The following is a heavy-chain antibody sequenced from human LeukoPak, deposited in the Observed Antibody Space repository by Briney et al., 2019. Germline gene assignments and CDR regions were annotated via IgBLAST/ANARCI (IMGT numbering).Heavy chain of an antibody. D-gene: IGHD3-22*01. Sequence: ASVKVSCKASGYTFTGYYMHWVRQAPGQGLEWMGWINPNSGGTNYAQKFQGRVTMTRDTSISTAYMELSRLRSDDTAVYYCARPKAYYYDSSGDYYFDYWGQGTLVTVSS. CDR2: INPNSGGT. J-gene: IGHJ4*02. CDR1: GYTFTGYY. V-gene: IGHV1-2*02. CDR3: ARPKAYYYDSSGDYYFDY.